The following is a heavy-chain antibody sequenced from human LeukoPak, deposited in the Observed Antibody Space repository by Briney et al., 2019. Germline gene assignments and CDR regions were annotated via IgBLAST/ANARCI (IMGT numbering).Heavy chain of an antibody. CDR3: ARGPIFLNN. D-gene: IGHD3-9*01. CDR1: GGSITNYY. Sequence: SETLSLTCNVSGGSITNYYWSWIRQPPGKGLEWIGYIYHSGRTNYNPSLKSRVTISVDTSKNQFSLKLSSVTAADTAVYYCARGPIFLNNWGQGTLVTVSS. CDR2: IYHSGRT. V-gene: IGHV4-59*08. J-gene: IGHJ4*02.